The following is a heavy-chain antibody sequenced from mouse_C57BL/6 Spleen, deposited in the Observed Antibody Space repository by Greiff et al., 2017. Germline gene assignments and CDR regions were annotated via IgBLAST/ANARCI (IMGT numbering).Heavy chain of an antibody. D-gene: IGHD1-1*02. CDR1: GYTFTSYW. V-gene: IGHV1-69*01. CDR3: ARPHYCPKLCLDY. CDR2: IDPSDSYT. Sequence: QVQLQQSGAELVMPGASVKLSCKASGYTFTSYWMHWVKQRPGQGLEWIGEIDPSDSYTNYNQKFKGKSTLTVDKSSSTAYMQLSSLTSEDSAVYYCARPHYCPKLCLDYWGQGTTLTVSS. J-gene: IGHJ2*01.